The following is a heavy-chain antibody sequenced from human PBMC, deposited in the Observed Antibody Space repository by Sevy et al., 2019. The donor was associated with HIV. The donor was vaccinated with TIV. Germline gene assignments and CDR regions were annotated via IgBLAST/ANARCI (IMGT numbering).Heavy chain of an antibody. V-gene: IGHV3-7*01. Sequence: GGSLRLSCAASGFTFSSYWMSWVRQAPGKGLEWVANIKQDGSEKYYVDSVKGRFTISRDNAKNSLYLQMNSLRAEDTAVYYCGGDNYYYGMDVWGQGTTVTVSS. J-gene: IGHJ6*02. D-gene: IGHD3-10*01. CDR1: GFTFSSYW. CDR3: GGDNYYYGMDV. CDR2: IKQDGSEK.